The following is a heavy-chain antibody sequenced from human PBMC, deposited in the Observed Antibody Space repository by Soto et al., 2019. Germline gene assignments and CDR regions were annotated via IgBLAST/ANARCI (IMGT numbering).Heavy chain of an antibody. V-gene: IGHV4-34*01. CDR1: GGSLNGYY. Sequence: SGTLSLTFAVYGGSLNGYYWSWVRQPPGKGLEWIGENNHSGSTNYNPSLMSRVTISVDTSKNQFSLKLSSVTAADTAVYYCARVRLRGYSGYGQYYYYYYGMDVWGQGTTVTVSS. J-gene: IGHJ6*02. D-gene: IGHD5-12*01. CDR2: NNHSGST. CDR3: ARVRLRGYSGYGQYYYYYYGMDV.